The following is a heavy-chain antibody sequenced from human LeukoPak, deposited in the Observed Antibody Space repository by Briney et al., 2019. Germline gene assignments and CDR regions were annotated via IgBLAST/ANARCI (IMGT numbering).Heavy chain of an antibody. CDR3: ARIALTGTTPYYFDY. D-gene: IGHD1-7*01. Sequence: GGSLRLSCAASGFTFDDYGMSWVRQAPGKGLEWVSGINWNGGGTGYADSVKGRFTISRDNAKNSLYLQMNSLRAEDTALYYCARIALTGTTPYYFDYWGQGTLVTVSS. J-gene: IGHJ4*02. CDR1: GFTFDDYG. CDR2: INWNGGGT. V-gene: IGHV3-20*04.